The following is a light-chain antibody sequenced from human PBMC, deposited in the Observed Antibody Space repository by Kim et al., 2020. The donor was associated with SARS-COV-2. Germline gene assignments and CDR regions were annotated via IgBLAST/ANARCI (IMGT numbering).Light chain of an antibody. CDR2: DND. CDR3: GTWDDSLEGWV. J-gene: IGLJ3*02. CDR1: HSNIGINA. V-gene: IGLV1-44*01. Sequence: GQMVEISCSGSHSNIGINAVNWYQLFPGTAPKLLIYDNDQRPSGVPDRISGSKSGTSASLALSGLLSEDDADYYCGTWDDSLEGWVFGGGTQLTVL.